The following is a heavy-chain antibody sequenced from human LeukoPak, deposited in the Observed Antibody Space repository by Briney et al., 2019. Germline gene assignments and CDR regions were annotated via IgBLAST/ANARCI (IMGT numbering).Heavy chain of an antibody. J-gene: IGHJ6*03. Sequence: PGGSLRLSCAASGFTFSSYSMNWVRQAPEKGLEWVSSISSSSSYIYYADSVKGRFTISRDNAKNSLYLQMNSLRAEDTAVYYCARDPFAGQLWSNGPYYYLDLWGKGTTVTVSS. CDR3: ARDPFAGQLWSNGPYYYLDL. V-gene: IGHV3-21*01. CDR1: GFTFSSYS. D-gene: IGHD3-16*01. CDR2: ISSSSSYI.